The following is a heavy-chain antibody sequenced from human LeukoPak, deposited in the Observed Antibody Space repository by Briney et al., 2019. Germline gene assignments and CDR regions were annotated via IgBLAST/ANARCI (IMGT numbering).Heavy chain of an antibody. CDR1: GFTFEDYT. D-gene: IGHD6-13*01. Sequence: GGSLRLSCAASGFTFEDYTMHWVRQAPGKGLEWVSLISWDGGTRYYADSVKGRFTISRDNSKKSLYLQMNSLRTEDTALYYCAKELEAAAAFDYWGQGTLVTVSS. CDR3: AKELEAAAAFDY. V-gene: IGHV3-43*01. J-gene: IGHJ4*02. CDR2: ISWDGGTR.